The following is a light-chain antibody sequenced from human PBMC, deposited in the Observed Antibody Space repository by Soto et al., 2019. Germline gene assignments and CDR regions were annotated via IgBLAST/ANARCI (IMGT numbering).Light chain of an antibody. J-gene: IGKJ4*01. CDR2: GAS. CDR1: QSVSDSF. Sequence: EIVLTQSPGTLSLSPGERATLSCRASQSVSDSFIAWYQQRPGQAPRLLIYGASQRATGIPDRFSGSGSGTHFTLTINRLETEDFAVYYCQPYKALGGGTKVDIK. CDR3: QPYKA. V-gene: IGKV3-20*01.